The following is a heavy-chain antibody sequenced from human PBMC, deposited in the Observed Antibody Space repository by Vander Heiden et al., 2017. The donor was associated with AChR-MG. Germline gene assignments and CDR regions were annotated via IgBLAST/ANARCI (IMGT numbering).Heavy chain of an antibody. Sequence: QVQLVESGGGVVQPGRALRLSCAASGFTFRRYAMHWVRQAPGKGLEWVAVISYDGSNKYYADSVKGRFTISRDNSKNTLYLQMNSLRAEDTAVYYCARGPLLWFGESHGRGLDYWGQGTLVTVSS. CDR3: ARGPLLWFGESHGRGLDY. J-gene: IGHJ4*02. D-gene: IGHD3-10*01. CDR2: ISYDGSNK. CDR1: GFTFRRYA. V-gene: IGHV3-30-3*01.